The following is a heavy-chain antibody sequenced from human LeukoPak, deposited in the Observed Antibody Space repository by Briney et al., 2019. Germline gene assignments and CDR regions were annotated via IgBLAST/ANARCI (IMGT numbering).Heavy chain of an antibody. V-gene: IGHV3-66*01. D-gene: IGHD2-2*01. J-gene: IGHJ5*02. CDR2: IYSGGST. CDR1: GFTVSSNY. CDR3: ARVVPAVTNWFDP. Sequence: PGGSLRLSCAASGFTVSSNYMSWVRQAPGKGLEWVSVIYSGGSTYYADSVKGRFTISRDNSKNTLYLQMNSLRAEDTAVYYCARVVPAVTNWFDPWGQGTLVTVSS.